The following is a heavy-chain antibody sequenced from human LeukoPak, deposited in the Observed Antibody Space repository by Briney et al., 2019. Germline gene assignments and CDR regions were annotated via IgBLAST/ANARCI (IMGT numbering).Heavy chain of an antibody. CDR3: AREYRTDIRFDP. V-gene: IGHV1-2*02. J-gene: IGHJ5*02. CDR1: GYTFTGYY. CDR2: INPNSGGS. Sequence: ASVKVSCKASGYTFTGYYMHWVRPAPGQGLEWMGWINPNSGGSNYAQKFQGRVTMTRDTSISKASMELSRLRSDDTAGDYCAREYRTDIRFDPWGQGTLVTVSS. D-gene: IGHD3-9*01.